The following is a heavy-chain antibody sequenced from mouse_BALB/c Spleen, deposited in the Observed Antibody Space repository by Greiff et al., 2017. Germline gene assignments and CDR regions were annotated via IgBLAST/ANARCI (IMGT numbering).Heavy chain of an antibody. D-gene: IGHD1-1*01. CDR1: GFSLTSYG. V-gene: IGHV2-9*02. CDR3: AREVVVAYYFDY. J-gene: IGHJ2*01. CDR2: IWAGGST. Sequence: VKLVESGPGLVAPSQSLSITCTVSGFSLTSYGVHWVRQPPGKGLEWLGVIWAGGSTNYNSALMSRLSISKDNSKSQVFLKMNSLQTDDTAMYYCAREVVVAYYFDYWGQGTTLTVSS.